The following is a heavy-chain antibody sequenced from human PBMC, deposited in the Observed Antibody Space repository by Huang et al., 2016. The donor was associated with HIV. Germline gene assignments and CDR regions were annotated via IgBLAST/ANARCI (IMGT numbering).Heavy chain of an antibody. CDR1: GYTFTNYA. Sequence: QVQLVQSGAEVKKPGASVKVSCKASGYTFTNYAINWVRQAPGQRLEWMGWISGYNGKTTYAQKVQGRVTMTKDTSTSTAYMELRSLISDDTAVYYCARERYYYDRSGYYTPVEYFHHWGQGTLVTVSS. J-gene: IGHJ1*01. CDR2: ISGYNGKT. CDR3: ARERYYYDRSGYYTPVEYFHH. D-gene: IGHD3-22*01. V-gene: IGHV1-18*01.